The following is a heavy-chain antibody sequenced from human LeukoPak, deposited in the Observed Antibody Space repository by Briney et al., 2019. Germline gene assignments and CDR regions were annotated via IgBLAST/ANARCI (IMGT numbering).Heavy chain of an antibody. CDR1: GGSISSGDYY. V-gene: IGHV4-30-4*01. CDR2: INYSGRS. CDR3: ARAPVGFCSGGTCKRYFDY. J-gene: IGHJ4*02. D-gene: IGHD2-15*01. Sequence: PSQTLSLTCTVSGGSISSGDYYWSWIRQPPGKGLEWIGYINYSGRSSYNPSLMSRVTMSVDTSKNQFSLKLSSVTAADTALYYCARAPVGFCSGGTCKRYFDYWGQGTLVTVSS.